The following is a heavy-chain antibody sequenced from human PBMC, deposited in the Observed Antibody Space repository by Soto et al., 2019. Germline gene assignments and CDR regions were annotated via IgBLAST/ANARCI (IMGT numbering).Heavy chain of an antibody. V-gene: IGHV1-69*01. D-gene: IGHD3-22*01. CDR3: ARGRGMYNSGRTELDQ. CDR1: GGTFSSYT. CDR2: LIPRFGTR. J-gene: IGHJ4*02. Sequence: QVQLVQSGAAVKTPGSSVMVSCKASGGTFSSYTFNWVRQAPGQGLEWMAGLIPRFGTRNYAPTLQGRVTIIADESTSKDYMELSSLISEDTAVYYCARGRGMYNSGRTELDQWRQGTLVTVSS.